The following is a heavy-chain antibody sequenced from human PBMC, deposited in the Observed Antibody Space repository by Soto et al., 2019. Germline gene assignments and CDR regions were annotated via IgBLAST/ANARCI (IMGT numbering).Heavy chain of an antibody. V-gene: IGHV4-39*01. CDR1: GGSISSSSYY. J-gene: IGHJ5*02. D-gene: IGHD3-3*01. CDR3: ARHENFWSGYPVNWFDP. Sequence: SETLSLTCTVSGGSISSSSYYWGWIRQPPGKGLEWIGSIYYSGSTYYNPSLKSRVTISVDTSKNQFSLKLSSVTAADTAVYYCARHENFWSGYPVNWFDPWGQGTLVTVSS. CDR2: IYYSGST.